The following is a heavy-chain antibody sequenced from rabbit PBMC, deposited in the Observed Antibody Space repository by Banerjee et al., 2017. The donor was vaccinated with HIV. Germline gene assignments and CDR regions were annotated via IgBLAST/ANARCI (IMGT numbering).Heavy chain of an antibody. CDR3: ARDAGYAGSNL. CDR2: FYNGDGST. D-gene: IGHD4-2*01. Sequence: QSLEESGGDLVKPGASLTLTCTASGFSVSINYWICWVRQAPGKRPEWIACFYNGDGSTYYATWVNGRFTLSKTSSTTVTLQMTSLTAADTATYFCARDAGYAGSNLWGQGTLVTVS. V-gene: IGHV1S40*01. CDR1: GFSVSINYW. J-gene: IGHJ4*01.